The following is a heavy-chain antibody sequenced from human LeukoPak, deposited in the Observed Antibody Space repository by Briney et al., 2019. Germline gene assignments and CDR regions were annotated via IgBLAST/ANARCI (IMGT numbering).Heavy chain of an antibody. CDR3: AREGVIGDGYNFFDY. CDR2: INPHSGGT. D-gene: IGHD5-24*01. J-gene: IGHJ4*02. V-gene: IGHV1-2*02. CDR1: GYTFIGYY. Sequence: ASVKVSCKASGYTFIGYYMHWVRQAPGQGLGWMGWINPHSGGTNSGQNFQGRVTMSRDTSISTVYMELSRLRSDDTALYYCAREGVIGDGYNFFDYWGQGTLVTVCS.